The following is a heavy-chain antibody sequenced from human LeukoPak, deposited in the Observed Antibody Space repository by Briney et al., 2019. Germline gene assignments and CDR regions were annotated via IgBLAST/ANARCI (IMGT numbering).Heavy chain of an antibody. V-gene: IGHV1-2*02. CDR3: ARVSYYYDSSGYYYLHYFDY. CDR1: GYTFTGYY. J-gene: IGHJ4*01. D-gene: IGHD3-22*01. Sequence: ASVKVSCKASGYTFTGYYMHWVRQAPGQGLEWMGWINPNIGGTNYAQKFQGRVTMTRDTSISTAYMELSRLRSDDRAVYYCARVSYYYDSSGYYYLHYFDYWGQEPWSPSPQ. CDR2: INPNIGGT.